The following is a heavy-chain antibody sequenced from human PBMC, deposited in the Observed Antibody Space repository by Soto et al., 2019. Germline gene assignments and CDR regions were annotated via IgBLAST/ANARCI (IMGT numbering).Heavy chain of an antibody. CDR2: ISYSGST. CDR1: GDSISSGDYF. V-gene: IGHV4-31*03. D-gene: IGHD3-22*01. Sequence: SETLSLTCTVSGDSISSGDYFWNWIRHHPGEGLEWIACISYSGSTYYNPSLKSRVTTSVDTSKNHFSLRLSSVTAADTAVYYCARTQHYYDSSDKRLGAFDIWGQGTMVTV. CDR3: ARTQHYYDSSDKRLGAFDI. J-gene: IGHJ3*02.